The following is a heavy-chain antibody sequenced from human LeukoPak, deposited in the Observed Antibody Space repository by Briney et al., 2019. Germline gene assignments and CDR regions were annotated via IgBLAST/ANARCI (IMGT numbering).Heavy chain of an antibody. D-gene: IGHD1-26*01. V-gene: IGHV4-4*02. CDR1: GGSISSSNW. CDR3: ASTSVVGATSPVDY. Sequence: GTLSLTCAVSGGSISSSNWWSWVRQPRGKGGEGRGEIYHSGSTNYNPSLKSRVTISVDKSKNRFSLKLSSVTAADTAVYYCASTSVVGATSPVDYWGQGTLVTVSS. J-gene: IGHJ4*02. CDR2: IYHSGST.